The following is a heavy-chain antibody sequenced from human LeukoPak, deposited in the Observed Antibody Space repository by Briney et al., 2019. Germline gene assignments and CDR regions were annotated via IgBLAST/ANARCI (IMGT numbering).Heavy chain of an antibody. V-gene: IGHV1-18*01. CDR2: ISAYNGNT. Sequence: ASVKVSCKASGYTFTSYGISWVRQAPGQGLEWMGWISAYNGNTNYAQKLQGRVTMTTDTSTSTAYMELRSLRSDDTAVYYCAKPNHSGSYGLLYHFGYWGQGTLVTVSS. J-gene: IGHJ4*02. D-gene: IGHD1-26*01. CDR1: GYTFTSYG. CDR3: AKPNHSGSYGLLYHFGY.